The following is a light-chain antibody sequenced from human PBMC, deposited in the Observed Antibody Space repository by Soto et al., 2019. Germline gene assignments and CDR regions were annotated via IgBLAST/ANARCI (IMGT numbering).Light chain of an antibody. CDR3: HQYDSSPLT. J-gene: IGKJ4*01. V-gene: IGKV3-20*01. CDR1: QSVSSSY. CDR2: GAS. Sequence: EIVLTQSPGTLSLSPGERATLSFRASQSVSSSYLAWYQQKPGQALRLLIYGASSRATGIPDRFSGSGSGTDFTLTISRLEPEDFAVYYCHQYDSSPLTVGGGTKVQIK.